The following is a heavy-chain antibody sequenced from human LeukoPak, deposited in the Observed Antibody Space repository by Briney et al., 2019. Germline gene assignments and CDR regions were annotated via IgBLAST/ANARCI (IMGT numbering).Heavy chain of an antibody. CDR1: GGSISSYY. J-gene: IGHJ4*02. V-gene: IGHV4-59*01. CDR2: VYYNGST. D-gene: IGHD5-24*01. Sequence: SETLSLTCTVSGGSISSYYWSWIRQPPGKALEWIGYVYYNGSTNYNLSLKSRATISVDTSKNQFSLRLSSVTAADSAVYYCARERRDGYKVYFDYWGQGTLVTVSS. CDR3: ARERRDGYKVYFDY.